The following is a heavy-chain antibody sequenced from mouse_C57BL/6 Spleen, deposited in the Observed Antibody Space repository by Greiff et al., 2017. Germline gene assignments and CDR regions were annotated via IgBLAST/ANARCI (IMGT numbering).Heavy chain of an antibody. CDR3: ARLSGTGYAMDY. CDR1: GFSLTSYG. Sequence: QVQLKQSGPGLVQPSQSLSITCTVSGFSLTSYGVHWVRQSPGKGLEWLGVIWSGGSTDYNAAFISRLSISKDNSKSQVFFKMNSLQADDTAIYYCARLSGTGYAMDYWGQGTSVTVSS. CDR2: IWSGGST. V-gene: IGHV2-2*01. J-gene: IGHJ4*01. D-gene: IGHD4-1*01.